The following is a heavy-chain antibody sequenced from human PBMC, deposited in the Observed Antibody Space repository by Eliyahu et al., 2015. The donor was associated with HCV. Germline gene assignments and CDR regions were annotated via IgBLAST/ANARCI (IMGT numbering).Heavy chain of an antibody. CDR2: ISFDGILK. V-gene: IGHV3-30*18. CDR3: AKEYHSAGYGAFFDY. D-gene: IGHD3-22*01. Sequence: VQLVESGGGVVQPGRSLRLXCAASGFTFSCYDVRXVRQAPGKGPEWVAVISFDGILKFYGDAVKGRFTISRDNSRNMLYLQMSSLTADDTAVYYCAKEYHSAGYGAFFDYWGQGTLVTVSS. J-gene: IGHJ4*02. CDR1: GFTFSCYD.